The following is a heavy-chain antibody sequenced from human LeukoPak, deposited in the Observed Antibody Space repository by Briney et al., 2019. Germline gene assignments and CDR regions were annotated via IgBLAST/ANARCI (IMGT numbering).Heavy chain of an antibody. J-gene: IGHJ5*02. CDR3: AKDRGPYVAIDNNWFDP. Sequence: GRSLRLSCAVSGFTFNLYAMSWVRQAPGRGLEWVSSISGYVDDTYYADSVKGRFALSRANSKGTLYLQMFSLRAEDTAVYYCAKDRGPYVAIDNNWFDPWGQGTLVTVSS. CDR1: GFTFNLYA. CDR2: ISGYVDDT. D-gene: IGHD2-21*01. V-gene: IGHV3-23*01.